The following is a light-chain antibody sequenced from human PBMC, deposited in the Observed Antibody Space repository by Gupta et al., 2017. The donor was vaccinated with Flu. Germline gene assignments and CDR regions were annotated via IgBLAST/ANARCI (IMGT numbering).Light chain of an antibody. V-gene: IGKV3-20*01. J-gene: IGKJ1*01. CDR3: QQDDTSPQT. CDR1: QNVNNNY. Sequence: EIVMTQSPGTLSLSPGERATLSCRASQNVNNNYLAWYRQKPGQSPRLLIFGASSRATGIPDRFSGSGSGTDFTLTISRLEPEDSAVYYCQQDDTSPQTFGQGTKVEIK. CDR2: GAS.